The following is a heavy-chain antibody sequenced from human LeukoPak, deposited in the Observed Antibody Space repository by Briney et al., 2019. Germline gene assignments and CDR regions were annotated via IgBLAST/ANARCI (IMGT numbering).Heavy chain of an antibody. D-gene: IGHD3-16*02. V-gene: IGHV3-7*01. J-gene: IGHJ4*02. Sequence: PGGSLRLSCAASGFTFSSYWMSWVRQAPGKGLEWVANIKQDGSEKYYVDSVKGRFTISRDNAKNSLYLQMNSLRAEDTAVYYCARDFLYKGSYHFDYWGQGTLVTVSS. CDR3: ARDFLYKGSYHFDY. CDR1: GFTFSSYW. CDR2: IKQDGSEK.